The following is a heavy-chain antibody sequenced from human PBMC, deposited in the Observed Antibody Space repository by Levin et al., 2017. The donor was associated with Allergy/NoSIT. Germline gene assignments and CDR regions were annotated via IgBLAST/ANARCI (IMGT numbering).Heavy chain of an antibody. D-gene: IGHD5-18*01. J-gene: IGHJ6*02. CDR2: ITTSGSTI. Sequence: GGSLRLSCAASGFTFSDYHMNWIRQAPGKGLEWVSYITTSGSTIYYADSVKGRFTISGDDAKNSLYLQMNSLRVEDTALYYCARDTAMVTYYYGMDVWGQGTTVTVSS. V-gene: IGHV3-11*01. CDR3: ARDTAMVTYYYGMDV. CDR1: GFTFSDYH.